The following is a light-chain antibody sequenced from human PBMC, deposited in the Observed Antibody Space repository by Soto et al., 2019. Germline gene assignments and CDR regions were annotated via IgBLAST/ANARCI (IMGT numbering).Light chain of an antibody. V-gene: IGKV3-20*01. CDR3: QQYGISWT. Sequence: EIVLTQSPGTLSLSPGERATLSCRASQSVSSSYLAWYQQKPGQAPRLLIYGASSRATGTPDRFSGSGSGTDFTLTISRLEPEDFEGYYCQQYGISWTCGQGTKVDIK. CDR1: QSVSSSY. J-gene: IGKJ1*01. CDR2: GAS.